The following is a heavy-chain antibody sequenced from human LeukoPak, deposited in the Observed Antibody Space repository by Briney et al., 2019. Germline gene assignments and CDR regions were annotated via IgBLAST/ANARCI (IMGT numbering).Heavy chain of an antibody. CDR3: ARDRAAMVFDY. Sequence: ASVKVSCKASGYTFTCYYMHWVRQAPGQGLEWMGWINPNSGGTNYAHNFQGRVTMTRDTSIRTAYMELTRLTSDDTAVYYCARDRAAMVFDYWGQGTLVTVSS. CDR1: GYTFTCYY. V-gene: IGHV1-2*02. CDR2: INPNSGGT. J-gene: IGHJ4*02. D-gene: IGHD5-18*01.